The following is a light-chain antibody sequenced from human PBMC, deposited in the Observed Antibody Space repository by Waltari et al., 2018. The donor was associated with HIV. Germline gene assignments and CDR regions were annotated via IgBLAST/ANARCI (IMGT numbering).Light chain of an antibody. CDR3: GSYTSSSTLV. Sequence: QSALTQPASVSGSPGQSLTISCTGTSSAVGAYNFASWFQQHPGKAPKLMIYDVSSRPSGVSDRFSGSKSGNTASLTISGLQAEDEADYYCGSYTSSSTLVFGGGTKLTVL. V-gene: IGLV2-14*03. CDR2: DVS. CDR1: SSAVGAYNF. J-gene: IGLJ3*02.